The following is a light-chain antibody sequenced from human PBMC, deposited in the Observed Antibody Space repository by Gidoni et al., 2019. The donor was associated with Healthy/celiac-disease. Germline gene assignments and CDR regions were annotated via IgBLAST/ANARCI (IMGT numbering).Light chain of an antibody. CDR2: GAS. Sequence: EIVMTQSQATLSVSPGERATLSCRASQSVSSNLAWYQQKPGQAPRLLIYGASTRATGIPDRCSGSGSGTEFTLTISSLQSEDFAVYYCQQYNNWPPLTFGGGTKVEIK. CDR3: QQYNNWPPLT. J-gene: IGKJ4*01. V-gene: IGKV3-15*01. CDR1: QSVSSN.